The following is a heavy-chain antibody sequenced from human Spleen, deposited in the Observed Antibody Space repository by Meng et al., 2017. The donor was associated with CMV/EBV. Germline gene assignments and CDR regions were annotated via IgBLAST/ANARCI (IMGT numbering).Heavy chain of an antibody. V-gene: IGHV3-33*06. CDR1: GFTFSSHG. CDR2: IWYDGSNK. J-gene: IGHJ4*02. Sequence: GESLKISCAASGFTFSSHGVHWVRQAPGKGLEWVAVIWYDGSNKDYADSVKGRFTISRDNSNNTLYLQMNSLRAEDTAVYYCAKGRGKYSFGYYFDYWGQGTLVTVPQ. D-gene: IGHD5-18*01. CDR3: AKGRGKYSFGYYFDY.